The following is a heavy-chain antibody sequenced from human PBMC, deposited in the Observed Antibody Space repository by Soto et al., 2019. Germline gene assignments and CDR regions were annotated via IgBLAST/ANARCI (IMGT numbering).Heavy chain of an antibody. D-gene: IGHD1-1*01. CDR2: IWHKGFNK. Sequence: GGSLRLACAASGFTFSNYGMHWVRQAPGKGLEWVAVIWHKGFNKFYGASVKGRFESSRDNSKNALYMQMSSLRADDTALYSGARDDGTEVTSTCYFDYWGRGTPVTVSS. CDR1: GFTFSNYG. CDR3: ARDDGTEVTSTCYFDY. V-gene: IGHV3-33*01. J-gene: IGHJ4*02.